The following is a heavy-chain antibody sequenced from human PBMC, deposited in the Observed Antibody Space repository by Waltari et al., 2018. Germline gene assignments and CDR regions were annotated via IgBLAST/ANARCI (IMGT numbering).Heavy chain of an antibody. D-gene: IGHD5-18*01. J-gene: IGHJ3*02. Sequence: RLQESGPRLVKPSETLSLTCALSGGSITNSYYYWAWIRQPPGGGLEWLGRIVYIGSTHYRATLKGRVRISVDTSKNEFYLELTSVTPADAGFYFCARNSTRYTTSQRPFDIWGQGTPVIVSS. V-gene: IGHV4-39*01. CDR3: ARNSTRYTTSQRPFDI. CDR2: IVYIGST. CDR1: GGSITNSYYY.